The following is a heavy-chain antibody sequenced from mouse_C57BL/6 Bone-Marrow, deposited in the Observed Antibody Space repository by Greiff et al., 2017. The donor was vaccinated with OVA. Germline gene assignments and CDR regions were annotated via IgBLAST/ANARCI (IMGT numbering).Heavy chain of an antibody. CDR1: GYSFTSYY. J-gene: IGHJ3*01. Sequence: QVQLQQSGPELVKPGASVKISCKASGYSFTSYYIHWVKQRPGQGLEWIGWIYPGSGNTKYNEKFKGKATLTADTSSSTAYMQRSSLTSEDSAVYYCARWDYDWFAYWGQGTLVTVSA. V-gene: IGHV1-66*01. D-gene: IGHD2-4*01. CDR3: ARWDYDWFAY. CDR2: IYPGSGNT.